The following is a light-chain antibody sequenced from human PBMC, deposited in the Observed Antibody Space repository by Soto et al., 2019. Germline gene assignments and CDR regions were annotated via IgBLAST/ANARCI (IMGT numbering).Light chain of an antibody. CDR1: QSVGSSF. CDR2: GAS. Sequence: EIVLTQSPVTLSLSPGERATLSCRASQSVGSSFLAWYQQKPGQAPRLLIYGASSRATGIPDRFSGSGSGTDFTLTISRLEPEDFVVYYCQQYGTSPWTFGQGTKVEIK. V-gene: IGKV3-20*01. J-gene: IGKJ1*01. CDR3: QQYGTSPWT.